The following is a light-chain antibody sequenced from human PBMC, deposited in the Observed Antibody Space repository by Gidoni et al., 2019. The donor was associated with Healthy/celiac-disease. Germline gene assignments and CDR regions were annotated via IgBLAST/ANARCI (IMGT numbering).Light chain of an antibody. J-gene: IGKJ2*01. Sequence: EIVLTPSPGTLSLSPGERATLTCSASQSVSTSYLTWYQQKPGQAPRLLIYGASSRATGIPDRFIGSGSGTDVTLTISRLEPEDFVVYYCQQYGSSLYTFGHGTKLDIK. CDR1: QSVSTSY. CDR3: QQYGSSLYT. V-gene: IGKV3-20*01. CDR2: GAS.